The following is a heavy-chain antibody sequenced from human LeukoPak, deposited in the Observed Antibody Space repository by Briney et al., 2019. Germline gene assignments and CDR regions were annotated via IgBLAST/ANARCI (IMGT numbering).Heavy chain of an antibody. J-gene: IGHJ4*02. CDR2: IYYSGST. CDR1: GGSISSGDYY. CDR3: SRELTYAEY. V-gene: IGHV4-30-4*01. Sequence: SQTLSLTRTVSGGSISSGDYYWSWIRQPPGKGLEWIGYIYYSGSTYYNPSLKSRVTMSVDTSKNQFSLKLSSVTAADTAVYYCSRELTYAEYWGQGTLVTVSS. D-gene: IGHD4/OR15-4a*01.